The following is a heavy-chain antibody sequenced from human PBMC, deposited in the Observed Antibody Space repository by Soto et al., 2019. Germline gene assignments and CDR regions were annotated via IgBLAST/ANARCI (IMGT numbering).Heavy chain of an antibody. D-gene: IGHD3-3*01. Sequence: GGSLRLSSAASGFTFSDYYMSWIRQAPGKGLEWVSYISSSGSTIYYADPVKGRFTIPRDNAKNSLYLQMNSLRAEDTAVYYCARYYDFWSGFPPSAFDIWGQGTMVTVSS. J-gene: IGHJ3*02. CDR1: GFTFSDYY. V-gene: IGHV3-11*01. CDR2: ISSSGSTI. CDR3: ARYYDFWSGFPPSAFDI.